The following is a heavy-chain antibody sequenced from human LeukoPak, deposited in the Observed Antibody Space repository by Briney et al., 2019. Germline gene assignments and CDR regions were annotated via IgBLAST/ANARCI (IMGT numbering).Heavy chain of an antibody. CDR3: ARGSENAAAGTGYYFDF. J-gene: IGHJ4*02. V-gene: IGHV4-34*01. Sequence: SETLSLTCAVYGGSFSGYYWSWIRQVPGKGLEWIGEINHTGSTNCNTSLKSRVTISVDTSKNHFSLRLSSVTAADTAVYYCARGSENAAAGTGYYFDFWGQGTLVTASS. CDR1: GGSFSGYY. CDR2: INHTGST. D-gene: IGHD6-13*01.